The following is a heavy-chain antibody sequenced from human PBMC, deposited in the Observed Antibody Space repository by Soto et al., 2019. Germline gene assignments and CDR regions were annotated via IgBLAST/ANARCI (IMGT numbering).Heavy chain of an antibody. D-gene: IGHD2-15*01. CDR2: ISSSSTYI. V-gene: IGHV3-21*01. CDR3: AVIGVVAATHWFDP. J-gene: IGHJ5*02. Sequence: GGSLRLSCAASGFTFSSYSMNWVRQAPGKGLEWVSSISSSSTYIYYADSARGRFTISRDNAKNSLYLQMNSLRAEDTALYYCAVIGVVAATHWFDPWGQGTLVTVSS. CDR1: GFTFSSYS.